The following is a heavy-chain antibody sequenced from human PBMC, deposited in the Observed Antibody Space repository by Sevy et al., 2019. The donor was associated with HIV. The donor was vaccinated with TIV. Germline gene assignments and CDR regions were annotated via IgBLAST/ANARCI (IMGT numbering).Heavy chain of an antibody. D-gene: IGHD1-26*01. V-gene: IGHV3-33*08. CDR2: IWYDGSNK. CDR3: ASGILDH. CDR1: GFNFSDYG. J-gene: IGHJ4*02. Sequence: GGSLRLSCVGSGFNFSDYGMHRVRQAPGKGLEWVAVIWYDGSNKYNEDSVKGRFTISRDKSKNTAYLQMNNLRVEDSAVYYCASGILDHWGQGALVTVSS.